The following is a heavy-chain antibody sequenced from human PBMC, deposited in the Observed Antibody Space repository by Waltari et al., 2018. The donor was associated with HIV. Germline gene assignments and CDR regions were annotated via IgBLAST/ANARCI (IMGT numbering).Heavy chain of an antibody. D-gene: IGHD3-10*01. Sequence: EVQLLESGGGLVKPGGSLRLSCAASGFMFSSFVMTWVRQAPGKGLGWVSSINGRGGNTYYADSVKGRFTISRDNSANTVYLQMDSLSPEDTAVYYCVKVIVLAYYYNGLDAWGQGTAVTVSS. CDR2: INGRGGNT. CDR1: GFMFSSFV. CDR3: VKVIVLAYYYNGLDA. J-gene: IGHJ6*02. V-gene: IGHV3-23*01.